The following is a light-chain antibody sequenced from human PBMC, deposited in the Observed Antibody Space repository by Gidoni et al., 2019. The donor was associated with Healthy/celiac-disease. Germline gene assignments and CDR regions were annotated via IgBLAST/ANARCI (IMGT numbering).Light chain of an antibody. V-gene: IGKV1-39*01. CDR2: AAS. J-gene: IGKJ1*01. CDR1: QSISSY. CDR3: QQSYSTLWT. Sequence: DIQMTQSPSSLSASVGDRVTIPCRASQSISSYLNGYQQKPGKAPKLLIYAASSLQSGGPSRLSGSGSGTEFTLTISSLQPEDFATYYCQQSYSTLWTFGQGTKVEIK.